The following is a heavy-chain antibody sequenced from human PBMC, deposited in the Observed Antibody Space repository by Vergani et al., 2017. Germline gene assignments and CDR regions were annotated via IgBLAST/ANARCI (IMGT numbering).Heavy chain of an antibody. J-gene: IGHJ4*02. CDR1: GFTFSSYG. CDR2: IWYDGSNK. CDR3: AREPPYYYDSSGYYYSY. Sequence: QVQLVESGGGVVQPGRSLRLSCAASGFTFSSYGMHWVRQAPGKGLEWVAVIWYDGSNKYYADSVKGRFTISRDNAKNSLYLQMNSLRAEDTAVYYCAREPPYYYDSSGYYYSYWGQGTLVTVSS. V-gene: IGHV3-33*01. D-gene: IGHD3-22*01.